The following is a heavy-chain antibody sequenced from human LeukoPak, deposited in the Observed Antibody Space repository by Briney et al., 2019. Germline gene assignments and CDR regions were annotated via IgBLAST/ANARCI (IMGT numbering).Heavy chain of an antibody. CDR3: AKRAITGITSKGDFDY. CDR1: GFTFSSYA. J-gene: IGHJ4*02. V-gene: IGHV3-23*01. CDR2: ISGSGGST. Sequence: GGSLRLSCAASGFTFSSYAMSWVRQAPGKGLEWVSAISGSGGSTYYADSVKGRFTISRDNSKNTLYLQMNSLRAEDTAVYYCAKRAITGITSKGDFDYWGQGTLVTVSS. D-gene: IGHD1-7*01.